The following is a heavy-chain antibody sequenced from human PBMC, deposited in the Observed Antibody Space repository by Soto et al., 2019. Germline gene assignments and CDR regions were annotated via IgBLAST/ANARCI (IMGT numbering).Heavy chain of an antibody. Sequence: GGSLRLSCAASGFTFSSYSMNWVRQAPGKGLEWVSYISSSSSTIYYADSVKGRFTISRDNAKNSLYLQMNSLRAEDTAVYYCARVTVTPPTVDYFDYWGQGTLVTVSS. CDR2: ISSSSSTI. V-gene: IGHV3-48*01. CDR3: ARVTVTPPTVDYFDY. J-gene: IGHJ4*02. CDR1: GFTFSSYS. D-gene: IGHD4-17*01.